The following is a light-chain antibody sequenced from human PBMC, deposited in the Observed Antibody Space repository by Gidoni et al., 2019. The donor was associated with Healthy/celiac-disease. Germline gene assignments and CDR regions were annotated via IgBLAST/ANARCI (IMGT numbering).Light chain of an antibody. J-gene: IGKJ1*01. Sequence: DIHMTQSPSTLSASVGDRVTITCRAGQSISSWLAWYQQKPGKAPKLLIYKASSLESGVPSRFSGSGSGTEFTLTISSLQPDDFATYYCQQYNSDWTFGQGTKVEIK. V-gene: IGKV1-5*03. CDR1: QSISSW. CDR2: KAS. CDR3: QQYNSDWT.